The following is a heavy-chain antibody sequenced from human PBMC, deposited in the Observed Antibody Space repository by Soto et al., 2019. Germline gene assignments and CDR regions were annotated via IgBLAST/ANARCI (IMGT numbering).Heavy chain of an antibody. V-gene: IGHV4-4*09. J-gene: IGHJ3*02. CDR1: GGSISSYF. CDR2: FYMVGTP. D-gene: IGHD6-13*01. Sequence: SETLSLTCTVSGGSISSYFWSWIRQPPGKGLEWIGEFYMVGTPDSNPSLKSRFTLSVDPPKTHFSLRLSSVTAAERAVYYCARRSSSWYAFDIWGQGTRVTVSS. CDR3: ARRSSSWYAFDI.